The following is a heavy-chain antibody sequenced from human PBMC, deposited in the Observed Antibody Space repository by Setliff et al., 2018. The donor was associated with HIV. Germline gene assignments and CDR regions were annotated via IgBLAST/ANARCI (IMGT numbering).Heavy chain of an antibody. CDR1: GSTFSSYG. V-gene: IGHV3-23*01. CDR3: AADVRWPKDAFAF. CDR2: SGSGGDT. D-gene: IGHD3-10*02. Sequence: GGSLRLSCAVSGSTFSSYGMSWVRQAPGKGLEWISASGSGGDTYYADSVKGRFTISRDQSRSTLYLQMNSLRADDTAVYYCAADVRWPKDAFAFWGQGTMVTVSS. J-gene: IGHJ3*01.